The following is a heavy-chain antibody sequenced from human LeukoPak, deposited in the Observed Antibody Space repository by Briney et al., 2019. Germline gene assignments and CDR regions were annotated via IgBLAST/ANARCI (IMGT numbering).Heavy chain of an antibody. Sequence: GGSLRLSCAVSGLTVSFNDMSWVRQAPGKRLEWVSVIYSGGSTYYADSVKGRFTISRDNSKNTLYLQMSSLRAEDTAMYYCTKSGPPVPYRGQGTMVTVSS. V-gene: IGHV3-53*01. CDR1: GLTVSFND. D-gene: IGHD3-10*01. CDR3: TKSGPPVPY. J-gene: IGHJ3*01. CDR2: IYSGGST.